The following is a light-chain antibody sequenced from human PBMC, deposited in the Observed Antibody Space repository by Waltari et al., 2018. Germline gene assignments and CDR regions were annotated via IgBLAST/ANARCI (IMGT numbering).Light chain of an antibody. J-gene: IGKJ5*01. CDR2: AAS. CDR1: QTISTY. Sequence: DIQLTQSPASLSASIGDRVIITFRASQTISTYLNWYQQKMGQAPKLLISAASTLHNGVPPRFSGSGSGTDFTLTISSVQPEDFGDYFCQQSFYVPISFGQGTRLDIK. V-gene: IGKV1-39*01. CDR3: QQSFYVPIS.